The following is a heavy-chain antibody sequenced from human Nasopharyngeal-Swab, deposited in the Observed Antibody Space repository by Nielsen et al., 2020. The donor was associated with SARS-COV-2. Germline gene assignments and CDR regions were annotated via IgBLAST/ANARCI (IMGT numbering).Heavy chain of an antibody. CDR3: ARPRGYSGSSDAFDI. CDR2: IDPGDSDA. V-gene: IGHV5-51*01. J-gene: IGHJ3*02. D-gene: IGHD5-12*01. CDR1: GYSFTSYW. Sequence: KVSCKGSGYSFTSYWIGWVRQMPGKGLEWMGIIDPGDSDARFSPSFQGQVTISVDKSITTAYLQWSSLKASDTAMYYCARPRGYSGSSDAFDIWGQGTMVTVSS.